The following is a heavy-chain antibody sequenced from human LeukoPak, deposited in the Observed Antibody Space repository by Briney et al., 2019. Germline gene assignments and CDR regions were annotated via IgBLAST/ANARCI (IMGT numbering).Heavy chain of an antibody. Sequence: GGSLRLSCAASGFTFSSFWMDWVRQAPGKGLVWVSHVNRDGSSTYYADSAKGRFTISRDNAKNTVYLQMNNLRVEDTAVYYCARGINYGSGIDYWGQGTLVTVSS. CDR1: GFTFSSFW. V-gene: IGHV3-74*01. CDR3: ARGINYGSGIDY. J-gene: IGHJ4*02. CDR2: VNRDGSST. D-gene: IGHD3-10*01.